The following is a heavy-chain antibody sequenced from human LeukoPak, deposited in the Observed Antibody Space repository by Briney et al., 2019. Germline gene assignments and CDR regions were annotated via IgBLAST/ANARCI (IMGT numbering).Heavy chain of an antibody. CDR3: ARHYGP. V-gene: IGHV4-59*04. D-gene: IGHD3-16*01. Sequence: PSETLSLTCTVSGGSISSHYWSWIRQPPGKGLEWIGKISDSGNTYYSPSLRSRVTISIDMSKNQFSLKLSSVTATDTAVYYCARHYGPWGQGTLVTVSS. CDR1: GGSISSHY. CDR2: ISDSGNT. J-gene: IGHJ4*02.